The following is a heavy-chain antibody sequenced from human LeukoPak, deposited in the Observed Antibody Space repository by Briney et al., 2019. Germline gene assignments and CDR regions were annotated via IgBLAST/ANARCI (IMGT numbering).Heavy chain of an antibody. J-gene: IGHJ4*02. CDR1: GGSISSGGYY. D-gene: IGHD3-10*01. V-gene: IGHV4-31*03. CDR2: IYYSGSA. CDR3: ARVNYGSATKEDY. Sequence: SETLSLTCTVSGGSISSGGYYWSWIRQHPGKGLEWIGYIYYSGSAYYNPSLKSRVTISVDTSENQSSLKLSSVTAADTAVYYCARVNYGSATKEDYWGQGTLVTVSS.